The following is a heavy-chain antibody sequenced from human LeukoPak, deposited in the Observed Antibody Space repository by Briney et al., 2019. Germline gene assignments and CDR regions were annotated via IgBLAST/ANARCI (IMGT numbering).Heavy chain of an antibody. J-gene: IGHJ6*02. Sequence: PGGPLRLSCAASEFIFTSFWMSWVRQAPGKGLEWVANIKQDGSEKYYVDSVKGRFTISRDNAKSSLDLQMDSLRAEDTAVYYCAREDYYGMDVWGQGTTVTVSS. CDR2: IKQDGSEK. CDR1: EFIFTSFW. V-gene: IGHV3-7*04. D-gene: IGHD3-10*01. CDR3: AREDYYGMDV.